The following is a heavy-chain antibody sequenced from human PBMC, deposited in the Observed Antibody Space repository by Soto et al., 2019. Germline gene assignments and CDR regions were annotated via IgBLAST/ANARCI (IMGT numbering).Heavy chain of an antibody. D-gene: IGHD3-22*01. CDR3: AKDRGITMIVVVIRNWYFDL. CDR2: ISYDGSNK. J-gene: IGHJ2*01. V-gene: IGHV3-30*18. Sequence: QVQLVESGGGVVQPGRSLRLSCAASGFTFSSYGMHWVRQAPGKGLEWVAVISYDGSNKYYADSVKGRFTISRDNSKNALYLQMNSMSAEDTAVYYCAKDRGITMIVVVIRNWYFDLWGRGTLVIVSS. CDR1: GFTFSSYG.